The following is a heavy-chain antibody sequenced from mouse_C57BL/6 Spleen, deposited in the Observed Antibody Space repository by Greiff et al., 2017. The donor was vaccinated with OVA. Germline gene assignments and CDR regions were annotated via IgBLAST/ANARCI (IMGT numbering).Heavy chain of an antibody. D-gene: IGHD2-4*01. CDR1: GYTFTSYT. CDR2: INPSSGYT. Sequence: VMLVESGAELARPGASVKMSCKASGYTFTSYTMHWVKQRPGQGLEWIGYINPSSGYTKYNQKFKDKATLTADKSSSTAYMQLSSLTSEDSAVYYCARGYYDYDGYYFDYWGQGTTLTVSS. V-gene: IGHV1-4*01. CDR3: ARGYYDYDGYYFDY. J-gene: IGHJ2*01.